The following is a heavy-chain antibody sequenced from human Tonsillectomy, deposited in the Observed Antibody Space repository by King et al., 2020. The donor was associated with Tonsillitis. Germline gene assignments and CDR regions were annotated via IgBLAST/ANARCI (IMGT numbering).Heavy chain of an antibody. Sequence: QLQESGSGLVKPSQTLSLSCTVSCDSISSGGYSWSWIRQTPGKGLEWIGYIYQSGTTNYNPSLKSRVTISADKSNNQFSLRLSSVTAADTAVYYCAGGGPGDAFDIWGQGTMVTVSS. CDR1: CDSISSGGYS. D-gene: IGHD2-15*01. CDR3: AGGGPGDAFDI. CDR2: IYQSGTT. J-gene: IGHJ3*02. V-gene: IGHV4-30-2*01.